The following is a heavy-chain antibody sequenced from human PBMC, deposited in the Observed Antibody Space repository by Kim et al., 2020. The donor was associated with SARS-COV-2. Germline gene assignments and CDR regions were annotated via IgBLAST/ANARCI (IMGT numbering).Heavy chain of an antibody. CDR2: IYYSGGT. D-gene: IGHD3-9*01. V-gene: IGHV4-39*07. J-gene: IGHJ6*02. CDR3: ARDRSDGRGGLRSFERGRANCYHGLDV. Sequence: SETLSLTCTVSGGSISSSSYYWAWIRQPPGKGLEWIGSIYYSGGTDYSPSLKSRVTISVDTSRDTFSLRLSSVTATDTAIYYCARDRSDGRGGLRSFERGRANCYHGLDVGGQETTVTVSS. CDR1: GGSISSSSYY.